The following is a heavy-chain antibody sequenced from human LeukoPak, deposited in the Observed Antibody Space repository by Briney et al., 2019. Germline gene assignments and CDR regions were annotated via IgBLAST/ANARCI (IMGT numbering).Heavy chain of an antibody. J-gene: IGHJ3*02. Sequence: GGSLRLSCAASGFTFSSYEMNWVRQASGKGLEWVSYISSSGSTIYYADSVKGRFTISRDNAKNSLYLQMNSLRAEDTAVYYCARGSKSPGPHDRAFDIWGQGTMVTVSS. CDR1: GFTFSSYE. D-gene: IGHD3-16*01. V-gene: IGHV3-48*03. CDR2: ISSSGSTI. CDR3: ARGSKSPGPHDRAFDI.